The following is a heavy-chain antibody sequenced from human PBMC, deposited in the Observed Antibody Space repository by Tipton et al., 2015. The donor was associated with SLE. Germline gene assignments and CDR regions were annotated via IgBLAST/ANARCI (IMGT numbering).Heavy chain of an antibody. CDR1: GYTFTGYY. Sequence: QVQLVQSGAEVKKPEASVKVSCKASGYTFTGYYMHWVRQAPGQGLEWMGWINPNSGGINYAQKFQGRVTMTRDTSISTAYMELRSLRSDDTAVYYCARDHQQLVPDYWGQGTLVTVSS. J-gene: IGHJ4*02. D-gene: IGHD6-13*01. CDR3: ARDHQQLVPDY. V-gene: IGHV1-2*02. CDR2: INPNSGGI.